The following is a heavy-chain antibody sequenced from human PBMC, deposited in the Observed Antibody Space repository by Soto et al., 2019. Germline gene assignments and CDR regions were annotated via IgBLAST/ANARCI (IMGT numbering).Heavy chain of an antibody. D-gene: IGHD5-12*01. CDR3: AREVSGGYDSSGGLHY. CDR2: IYYSGST. J-gene: IGHJ4*02. V-gene: IGHV4-30-4*01. Sequence: PSETLSLTCTVSGGSISSGDYYWSWIRQPPGKGLEWIGYIYYSGSTYYNPSLKSRVTISVDTSKNQFSLKLSSVTAADTAVYYCAREVSGGYDSSGGLHYWGQGTQVTVSS. CDR1: GGSISSGDYY.